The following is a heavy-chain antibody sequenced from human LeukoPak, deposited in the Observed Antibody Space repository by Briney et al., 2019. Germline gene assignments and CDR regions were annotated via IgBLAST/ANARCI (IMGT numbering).Heavy chain of an antibody. D-gene: IGHD3-9*01. Sequence: PGGSLRLSCAASGFTSSSYAMSCVRQAPGKGLEWVSALSGSGGRTHYADSVKGRFTISRDNSKNTLYLQMNSLRAEDTAVYYCAKVGGDHRDILTGITKGGPNYYYYGMDVWGQGTTVTVSS. J-gene: IGHJ6*02. CDR1: GFTSSSYA. V-gene: IGHV3-23*01. CDR2: LSGSGGRT. CDR3: AKVGGDHRDILTGITKGGPNYYYYGMDV.